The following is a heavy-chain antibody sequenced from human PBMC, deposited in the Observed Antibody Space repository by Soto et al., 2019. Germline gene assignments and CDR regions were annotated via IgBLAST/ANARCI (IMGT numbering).Heavy chain of an antibody. CDR3: ARDWWDCNDLETFDY. V-gene: IGHV1-18*04. CDR1: VHTFTSYG. J-gene: IGHJ4*02. D-gene: IGHD1-1*01. CDR2: ISAYNGNT. Sequence: GASVKVSCKASVHTFTSYGISWVRQAPGQGLEWMGWISAYNGNTKYAQKLHHRDTMTKDTSTSTNYMGVRSRGSDDTAVYYCARDWWDCNDLETFDYWGQGTLVTVSS.